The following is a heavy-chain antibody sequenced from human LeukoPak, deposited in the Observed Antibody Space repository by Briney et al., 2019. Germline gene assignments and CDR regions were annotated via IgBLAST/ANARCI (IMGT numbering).Heavy chain of an antibody. J-gene: IGHJ4*02. CDR1: GFTVSNWA. V-gene: IGHV3-30*04. CDR3: VRSAFHAGSGNYYDY. CDR2: ISYDGSNK. Sequence: SGGSLRLSCAASGFTVSNWAIHWVRQAPGKGLEWVAAISYDGSNKFYADSVKGRFTISRDNSKNSLDLQMNSLRAEDTAVYYCVRSAFHAGSGNYYDYWGQGTLVTVSS. D-gene: IGHD3-22*01.